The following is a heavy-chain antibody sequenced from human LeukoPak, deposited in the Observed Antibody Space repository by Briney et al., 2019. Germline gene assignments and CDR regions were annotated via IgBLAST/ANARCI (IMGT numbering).Heavy chain of an antibody. Sequence: GRSLRLSCAASGFTFSSYSMNWVRQAPGKGLEWVSSISSSSSYIYYADSVKGRFTISRDNAKNSPYLQMNSLRAEDTAVYYCARDVRYYGSGSYYNRDAFDIWGQGTTVTVSS. D-gene: IGHD3-10*01. CDR3: ARDVRYYGSGSYYNRDAFDI. CDR1: GFTFSSYS. J-gene: IGHJ3*02. V-gene: IGHV3-21*01. CDR2: ISSSSSYI.